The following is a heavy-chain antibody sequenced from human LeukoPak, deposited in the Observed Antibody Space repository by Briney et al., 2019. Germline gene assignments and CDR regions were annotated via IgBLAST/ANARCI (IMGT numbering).Heavy chain of an antibody. CDR2: IIPIFGTA. J-gene: IGHJ4*02. Sequence: PRASVKVSRKASGGTFSSYAISWVRQAPGQGLEWMGRIIPIFGTANYAQKFQGRVKITTDESTSTAYMELSSLRSEDTAVYYCASEDVEYSSSSYFDYWGQGTLVTVSS. V-gene: IGHV1-69*05. D-gene: IGHD6-6*01. CDR3: ASEDVEYSSSSYFDY. CDR1: GGTFSSYA.